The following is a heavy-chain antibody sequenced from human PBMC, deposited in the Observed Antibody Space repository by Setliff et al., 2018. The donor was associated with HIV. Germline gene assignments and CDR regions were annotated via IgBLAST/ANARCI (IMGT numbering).Heavy chain of an antibody. J-gene: IGHJ6*02. CDR1: GFTVNSNY. CDR3: ARDGSGAPYYGMDV. D-gene: IGHD6-19*01. Sequence: GGSLRLSCAASGFTVNSNYINWVRQAPGKGLEWGSVFYSNGKTYYADSVRGRFTISRDNSQNTVSLQMNSLRVEDTAVYYCARDGSGAPYYGMDVLGQGTTVTVAS. V-gene: IGHV3-66*03. CDR2: FYSNGKT.